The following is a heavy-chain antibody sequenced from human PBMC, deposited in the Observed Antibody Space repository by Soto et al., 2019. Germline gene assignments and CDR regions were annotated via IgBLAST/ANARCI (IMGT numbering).Heavy chain of an antibody. V-gene: IGHV4-31*03. D-gene: IGHD1-1*01. J-gene: IGHJ2*01. CDR1: GVSITTGGYY. CDR3: ARGLRPTGASGFWLFEP. Sequence: QVQLQESGPGLVKPSQTLSLTCTVSGVSITTGGYYWSWIRQHPGKGLEWIDYIYYTGSTDYNPSLRSRVAISLSKNQFSLKLSSVTAADTAVDYCARGLRPTGASGFWLFEPWGRGTLVTVSS. CDR2: IYYTGST.